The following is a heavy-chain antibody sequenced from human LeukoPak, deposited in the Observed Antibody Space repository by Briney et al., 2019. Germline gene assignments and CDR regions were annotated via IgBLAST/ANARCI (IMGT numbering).Heavy chain of an antibody. CDR3: ATESLPNGFYMDV. CDR2: IIPIFGTA. V-gene: IGHV1-69*13. J-gene: IGHJ6*03. D-gene: IGHD2-15*01. CDR1: GYTFIAYY. Sequence: SVKVSCKASGYTFIAYYMHLVRQAPGQGLEWMGGIIPIFGTANYAQKFQGRVTITADESTSTAYMELSSLRSEDTAVYYCATESLPNGFYMDVWGKGTTVTVSS.